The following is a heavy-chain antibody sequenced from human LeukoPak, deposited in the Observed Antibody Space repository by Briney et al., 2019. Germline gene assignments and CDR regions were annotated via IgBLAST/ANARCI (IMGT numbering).Heavy chain of an antibody. V-gene: IGHV4-38-2*02. CDR1: GYSISSGYY. CDR2: IYHSGSS. Sequence: PSETLSLTCTVSGYSISSGYYWGWIRQPPGKGLEWIGSIYHSGSSYYNPSLKSRVTISVDTSKNQFSLKLSSVTAADTAVYYCARDSGILTVNRTAAFDIWGQGTMVTVSS. D-gene: IGHD3-9*01. CDR3: ARDSGILTVNRTAAFDI. J-gene: IGHJ3*02.